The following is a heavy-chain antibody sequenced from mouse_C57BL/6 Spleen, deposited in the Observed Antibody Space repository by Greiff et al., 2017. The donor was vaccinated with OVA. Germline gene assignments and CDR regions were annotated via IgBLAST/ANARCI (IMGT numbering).Heavy chain of an antibody. J-gene: IGHJ4*01. D-gene: IGHD2-4*01. Sequence: EVKVEESGGGLVQPGGSMKLSCVASGFTFSNYWMNWVRQSPEKGLEWVAQIRLKSDNYATHYAESVKGRFTISRDDSKSSVYLQMNNLRAEDTGIYYCTYYDYDYYYAMDYWGQGTSVTVSS. V-gene: IGHV6-3*01. CDR3: TYYDYDYYYAMDY. CDR2: IRLKSDNYAT. CDR1: GFTFSNYW.